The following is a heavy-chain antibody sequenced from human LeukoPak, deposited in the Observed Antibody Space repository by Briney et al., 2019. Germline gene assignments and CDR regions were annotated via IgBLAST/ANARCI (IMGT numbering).Heavy chain of an antibody. CDR3: AREYYDSSGYLPDY. D-gene: IGHD3-22*01. CDR2: ISSSSSYT. Sequence: GGSLRLSCAASGFTFSNYWMSWVRQAPGKGLEWVSYISSSSSYTNYADSVKGRFTISRDNAKNSLYLQMNSLRAEDTAVYYCAREYYDSSGYLPDYWGQGTLVTVSS. CDR1: GFTFSNYW. J-gene: IGHJ4*02. V-gene: IGHV3-11*06.